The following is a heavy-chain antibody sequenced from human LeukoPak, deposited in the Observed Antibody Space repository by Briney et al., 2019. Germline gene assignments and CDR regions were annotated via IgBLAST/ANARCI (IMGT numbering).Heavy chain of an antibody. D-gene: IGHD6-6*01. CDR3: ARGRRIAARPRGYFDY. Sequence: SQTLSLTCTVSGGSISSGGYYWSWIRQPPGKGLEWIGEINHSGSTNYNPSLKSRVTISVDTSKNQFSLKLSSVTAADTAVYYCARGRRIAARPRGYFDYWGQGTLVTVS. V-gene: IGHV4-30-2*01. CDR2: INHSGST. J-gene: IGHJ4*02. CDR1: GGSISSGGYY.